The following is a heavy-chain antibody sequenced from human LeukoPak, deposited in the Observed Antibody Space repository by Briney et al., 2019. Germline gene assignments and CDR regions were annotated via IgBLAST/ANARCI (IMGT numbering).Heavy chain of an antibody. J-gene: IGHJ4*02. CDR2: ISGDGGST. CDR3: ARDHYDSSGYLFDY. D-gene: IGHD3-22*01. Sequence: GGSLRLSCGASGFTFNDYAMHWVRQSPGKGLEWVSLISGDGGSTYYVDSVKGRFTISRDNSKNSLYLQMRTADTALYYCARDHYDSSGYLFDYWGQGTLVIVSS. CDR1: GFTFNDYA. V-gene: IGHV3-43*02.